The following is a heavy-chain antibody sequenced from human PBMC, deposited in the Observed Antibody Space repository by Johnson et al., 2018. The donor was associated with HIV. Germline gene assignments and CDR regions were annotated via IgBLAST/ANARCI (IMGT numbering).Heavy chain of an antibody. V-gene: IGHV3-11*04. J-gene: IGHJ3*02. D-gene: IGHD3-16*01. Sequence: QVQLVESGGGLVQSGGSLTLSCAASGFTFSDYYMSWIRQAPGKGLEWISYISPSGTTVSYADSVKGRFTISRDNAKKSLYVQMKSLRAADTALYYCARGGSDAFDIWGQGTMVTVSS. CDR2: ISPSGTTV. CDR1: GFTFSDYY. CDR3: ARGGSDAFDI.